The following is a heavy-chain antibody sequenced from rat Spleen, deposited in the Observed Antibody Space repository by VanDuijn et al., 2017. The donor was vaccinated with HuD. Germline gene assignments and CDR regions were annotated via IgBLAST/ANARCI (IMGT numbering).Heavy chain of an antibody. V-gene: IGHV5-20*01. CDR2: ISYDGSRT. J-gene: IGHJ2*01. CDR3: TTGVSYIADYFDY. D-gene: IGHD1-2*01. CDR1: GFTFSNYD. Sequence: EVQLVESGGGLVQPGRSMKLSCAASGFTFSNYDMAWVRQAPTKGLEWVASISYDGSRTYYRDSVKGRFTISRDNAKSTLYLQMDSLRSEDTATYYCTTGVSYIADYFDYWGQGVMVTVSS.